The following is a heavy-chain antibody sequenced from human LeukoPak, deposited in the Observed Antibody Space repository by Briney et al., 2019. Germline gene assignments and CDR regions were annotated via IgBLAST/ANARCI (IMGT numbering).Heavy chain of an antibody. CDR2: IRSKAYGGTT. V-gene: IGHV3-49*04. CDR3: TRYYYDSSGPPLDY. J-gene: IGHJ4*02. D-gene: IGHD3-22*01. Sequence: GGSLRLSCTASGFXFGDYAISWVRQAPGKGLEWVGFIRSKAYGGTTEYAASVKGRFTISRDDSKSIAYLQMNSLKTEDTAVYYCTRYYYDSSGPPLDYWGQGTLVTVSS. CDR1: GFXFGDYA.